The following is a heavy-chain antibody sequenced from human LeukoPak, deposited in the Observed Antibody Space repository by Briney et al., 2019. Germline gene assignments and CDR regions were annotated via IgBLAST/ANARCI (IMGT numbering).Heavy chain of an antibody. Sequence: SETLSLTCTVSGGSISSYYWSWLRQPPGKGLEWIGYIYYSGSTNYHPPLKSRVTISVDTSKNQFSLKLSSVTAADTAVYYCARDLGRETKSMDVWGQGTTVTVSS. J-gene: IGHJ6*02. CDR3: ARDLGRETKSMDV. CDR1: GGSISSYY. CDR2: IYYSGST. D-gene: IGHD1-7*01. V-gene: IGHV4-59*01.